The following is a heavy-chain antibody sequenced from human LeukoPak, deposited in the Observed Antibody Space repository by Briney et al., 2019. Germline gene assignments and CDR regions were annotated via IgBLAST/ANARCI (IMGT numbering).Heavy chain of an antibody. D-gene: IGHD1-26*01. CDR2: IYPGDSDT. CDR3: ATVFESGSHLDWYFDL. V-gene: IGHV5-51*01. Sequence: KVGESLKISCKGSGYSFTRYWIAWVRQMPGKGLEWMGIIYPGDSDTRYSPSFQGQVTISADKYISTAYLQWSSLKASDTAMYYCATVFESGSHLDWYFDLWGRGTLVTVSS. CDR1: GYSFTRYW. J-gene: IGHJ2*01.